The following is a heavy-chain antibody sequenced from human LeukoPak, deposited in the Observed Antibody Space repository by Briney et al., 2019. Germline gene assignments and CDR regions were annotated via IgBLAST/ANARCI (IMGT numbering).Heavy chain of an antibody. D-gene: IGHD3-22*01. CDR2: INWNGAAT. V-gene: IGHV3-20*01. Sequence: PGGSLRLSCAASGFTFGDYGMSWVRQAPGKGLEWVSAINWNGAATGYADSVKGRFTISRDNDNNSLYLQMNSLRAEDTALYHCARASIHPYDTSAGAFDLWGQGTVVTV. CDR3: ARASIHPYDTSAGAFDL. CDR1: GFTFGDYG. J-gene: IGHJ3*01.